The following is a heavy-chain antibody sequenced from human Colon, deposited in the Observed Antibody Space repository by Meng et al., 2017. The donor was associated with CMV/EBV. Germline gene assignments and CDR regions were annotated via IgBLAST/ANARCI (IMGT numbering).Heavy chain of an antibody. V-gene: IGHV3-23*01. J-gene: IGHJ5*02. CDR2: ISGSVTNT. Sequence: GESLKISCAASAFTFSICAMTWVRQAPGKGLQWVSLISGSVTNTYYADSVRGRFTISRDESKDTLVLQMNSLRGDDTAVYFCARGGGLFCKAADCYYPLDLWGQGTLVTVSS. CDR1: AFTFSICA. D-gene: IGHD2-21*02. CDR3: ARGGGLFCKAADCYYPLDL.